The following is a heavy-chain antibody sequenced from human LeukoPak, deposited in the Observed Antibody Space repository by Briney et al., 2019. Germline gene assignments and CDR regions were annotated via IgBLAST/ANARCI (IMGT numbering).Heavy chain of an antibody. J-gene: IGHJ4*02. CDR3: ARENGKLGFDY. CDR2: IYYSGST. D-gene: IGHD7-27*01. CDR1: GGSISSYY. V-gene: IGHV4-59*01. Sequence: PSETLSLTCTVSGGSISSYYWSWIRQPPGKGLEWIGYIYYSGSTNYNPSLKSRVTISVDTSKNQFSLKLSSVTAADTAVYYCARENGKLGFDYWGQGTLVTVSS.